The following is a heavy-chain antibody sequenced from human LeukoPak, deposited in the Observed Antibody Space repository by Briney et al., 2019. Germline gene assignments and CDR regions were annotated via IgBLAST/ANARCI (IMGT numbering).Heavy chain of an antibody. V-gene: IGHV7-4-1*02. CDR3: ARANYLDY. CDR1: GYMFANFA. CDR2: IDTHTGNP. J-gene: IGHJ4*02. Sequence: GASVKVSCKASGYMFANFAMNWVRQAPGQGLEWMGWIDTHTGNPMYAQGFTGRFVFSLDTSVSTAYLEISGLKAEDTAMYYCARANYLDYWGQGTLVTVSS.